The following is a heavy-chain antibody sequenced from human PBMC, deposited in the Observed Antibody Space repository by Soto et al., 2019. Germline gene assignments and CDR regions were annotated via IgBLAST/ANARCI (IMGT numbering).Heavy chain of an antibody. J-gene: IGHJ6*02. Sequence: GASVKVSCKTSGYTFTSYGISWVRQAPGQGLEWMGWISTYNGDTNFAQKFQGRVTLTTDTSTNTAYMDLRSLTSDDTAVYYCARGYDILTGLAYYYGMDVWGQGTTVTV. V-gene: IGHV1-18*01. D-gene: IGHD3-9*01. CDR2: ISTYNGDT. CDR3: ARGYDILTGLAYYYGMDV. CDR1: GYTFTSYG.